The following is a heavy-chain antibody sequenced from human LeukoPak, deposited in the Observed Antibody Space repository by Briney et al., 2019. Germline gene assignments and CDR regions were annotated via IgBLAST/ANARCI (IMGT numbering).Heavy chain of an antibody. J-gene: IGHJ4*02. CDR2: VKEDGTTK. D-gene: IGHD2-15*01. V-gene: IGHV3-7*01. CDR1: GFSFTNYW. CDR3: VSQEVVPH. Sequence: GGSLRLSCAASGFSFTNYWMSWVRQAPGKGLEWVANVKEDGTTKQYVDSVKGRFTISRDNAKNSLYLQMDSLGAEDTAVYYCVSQEVVPHWGQGTLVSVSS.